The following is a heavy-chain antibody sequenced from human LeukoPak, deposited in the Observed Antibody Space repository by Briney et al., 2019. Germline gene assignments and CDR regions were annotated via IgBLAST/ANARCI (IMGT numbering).Heavy chain of an antibody. CDR2: ISNNGGST. V-gene: IGHV3-64*01. J-gene: IGHJ6*03. CDR1: GFTFSDSV. Sequence: PGGSLRLSCAASGFTFSDSVMHWVRQAPGRGLEYVSAISNNGGSTYYVNSVKGRFTISRDNSKNTLYLQVNSLRAEDTAVYYCGKDGGYSSSSYYYYMDVWGKGTTVTVSS. D-gene: IGHD6-13*01. CDR3: GKDGGYSSSSYYYYMDV.